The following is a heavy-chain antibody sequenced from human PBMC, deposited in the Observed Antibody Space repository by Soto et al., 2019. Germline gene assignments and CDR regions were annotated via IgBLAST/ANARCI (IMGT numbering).Heavy chain of an antibody. CDR1: KFSFSSYW. J-gene: IGHJ4*02. D-gene: IGHD6-13*01. V-gene: IGHV3-74*01. Sequence: GGSLRLSCAASKFSFSSYWMHWVRQVPGKGPAWVSRINHDGSKTEYADSVKGRFTISRDNTKNTLYLQMNSLRVEDTAMYYCVREPWGFSGTWYDYWGQGTLVTVSS. CDR3: VREPWGFSGTWYDY. CDR2: INHDGSKT.